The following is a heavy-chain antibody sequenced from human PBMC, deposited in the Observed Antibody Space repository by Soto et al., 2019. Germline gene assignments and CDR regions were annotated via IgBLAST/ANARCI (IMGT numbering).Heavy chain of an antibody. V-gene: IGHV3-74*01. J-gene: IGHJ4*02. D-gene: IGHD1-7*01. CDR1: GFTFTHYR. CDR3: AKAGDWNYVYDF. CDR2: VNSDGSST. Sequence: HPGGSLRLSCAASGFTFTHYRIHWVRQAPGKGLVWVSRVNSDGSSTNYADAVKGRLTISRDNSKNMAYLQMNNLTVEDTGVYYCAKAGDWNYVYDFWGQGTLVTVSS.